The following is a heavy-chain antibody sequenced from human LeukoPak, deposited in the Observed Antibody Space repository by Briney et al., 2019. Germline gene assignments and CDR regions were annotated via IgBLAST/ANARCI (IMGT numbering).Heavy chain of an antibody. J-gene: IGHJ4*02. CDR1: GFTFSSYA. V-gene: IGHV3-23*01. CDR3: ARGAQEPFFDS. D-gene: IGHD1-26*01. CDR2: ISGSGGST. Sequence: PGGSLRLSCAASGFTFSSYAMSWVRQAPGKGLEWVSAISGSGGSTYYADSVKGRFTVSRDNSKNTLFLQMNSLRVEDTALYYCARGAQEPFFDSWGQGTLVTVSS.